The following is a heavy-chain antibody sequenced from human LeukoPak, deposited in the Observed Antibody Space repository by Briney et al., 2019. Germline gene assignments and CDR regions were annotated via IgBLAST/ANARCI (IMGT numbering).Heavy chain of an antibody. CDR2: ISGSGSST. CDR1: GFTFSSYS. J-gene: IGHJ3*02. Sequence: GGSLRLSCAASGFTFSSYSMIWVRQAPGKELEWVSAISGSGSSTYYADSVKGRFTISRDNSKNTLYLQLNSLRADDTAGYYCAKCPDEVVPAAFEIWGPGTIVTVSS. CDR3: AKCPDEVVPAAFEI. V-gene: IGHV3-23*01. D-gene: IGHD2-8*01.